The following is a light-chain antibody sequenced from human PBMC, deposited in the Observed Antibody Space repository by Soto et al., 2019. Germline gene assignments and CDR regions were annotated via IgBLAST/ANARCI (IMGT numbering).Light chain of an antibody. CDR2: GAS. CDR3: QQYADWPLT. CDR1: QSVTSSY. V-gene: IGKV3-20*01. Sequence: EIVLTQSPGTLSLSPGERATLSCRASQSVTSSYLAWYQQKPGQASRLLIYGASSRATGIPDRFSGRGSATDFTLTISRLEPEDFAVYYCQQYADWPLTFGGGTKVDIK. J-gene: IGKJ4*01.